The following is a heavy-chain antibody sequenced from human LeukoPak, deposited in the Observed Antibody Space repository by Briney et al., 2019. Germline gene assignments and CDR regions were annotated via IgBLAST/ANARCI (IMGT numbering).Heavy chain of an antibody. CDR1: GFTFSNYA. Sequence: GGSLRLSCAASGFTFSNYAMNRVRQAPGKGLEWVSVVGGSDGTTYYADSVKGRFTISRDNSKNTVYMQMNSLRAEDTAVYYCARRNAPYGPFDPWGQGILVTVSS. CDR3: ARRNAPYGPFDP. V-gene: IGHV3-23*01. D-gene: IGHD3-10*01. CDR2: VGGSDGTT. J-gene: IGHJ5*02.